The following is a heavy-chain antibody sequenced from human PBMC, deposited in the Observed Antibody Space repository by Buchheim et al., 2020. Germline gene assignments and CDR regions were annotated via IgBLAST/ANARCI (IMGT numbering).Heavy chain of an antibody. CDR1: GFTFSSYG. CDR3: ARATYDFWSGYSGNYYYGMDV. D-gene: IGHD3-3*01. J-gene: IGHJ6*02. V-gene: IGHV3-30-3*01. CDR2: ISYDGSNK. Sequence: QVQLVESGGGVVQPGRSLRLSCAASGFTFSSYGMHWVRQAPGKGLEWVAVISYDGSNKYYADSVKGRFTISRDNSKNTLYLQMNSLRAEDTAVYYCARATYDFWSGYSGNYYYGMDVWGQGTT.